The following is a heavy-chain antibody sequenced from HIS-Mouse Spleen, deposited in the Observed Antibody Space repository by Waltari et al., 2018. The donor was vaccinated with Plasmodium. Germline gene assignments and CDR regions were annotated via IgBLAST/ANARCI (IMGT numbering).Heavy chain of an antibody. CDR1: GFTLRRYS. CDR3: ARGSGSWYD. D-gene: IGHD6-13*01. CDR2: ISSSSSTI. J-gene: IGHJ4*02. V-gene: IGHV3-48*01. Sequence: EVQLVESGGGLVQPGGSLRLSCAASGFTLRRYSMDWGRQAPGKGLEWVSYISSSSSTIYYADSVKGRFTISRDNAKNSLYLQMNSLRAEDTAVYYCARGSGSWYDWGQGTLVTVSS.